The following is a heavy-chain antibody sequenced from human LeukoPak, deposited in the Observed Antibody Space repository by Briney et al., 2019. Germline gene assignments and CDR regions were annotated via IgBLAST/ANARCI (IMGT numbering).Heavy chain of an antibody. J-gene: IGHJ3*02. CDR3: ARERRGHAFDI. V-gene: IGHV1-2*02. D-gene: IGHD1-1*01. CDR2: INPNSGGT. CDR1: GYTFTGYY. Sequence: ASVTVSCKASGYTFTGYYMHWVRQAPGQGLEWMGWINPNSGGTNYAQKFQGKVTMTRDTSISTAYMGLSRLRSDDTAVYYCARERRGHAFDIWGQGTMVTVSS.